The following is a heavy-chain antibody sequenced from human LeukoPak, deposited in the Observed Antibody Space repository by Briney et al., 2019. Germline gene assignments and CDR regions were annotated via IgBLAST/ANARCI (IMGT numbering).Heavy chain of an antibody. D-gene: IGHD3-9*01. V-gene: IGHV4-59*01. J-gene: IGHJ4*02. CDR2: IYYSGST. CDR1: GYSISSYY. CDR3: ARGGYFDWLPYFDY. Sequence: PSETLSLTCTVSGYSISSYYWSWIRQPPGKGLEWIGYIYYSGSTNYNPSLKSRVTISVDTSKNQFSLRLSSVTAADTAVYYCARGGYFDWLPYFDYWGQGTLVTVSS.